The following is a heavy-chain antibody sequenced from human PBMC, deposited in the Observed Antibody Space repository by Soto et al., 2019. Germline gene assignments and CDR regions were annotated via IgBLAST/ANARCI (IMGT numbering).Heavy chain of an antibody. D-gene: IGHD1-1*01. V-gene: IGHV3-15*07. CDR1: GCIFSNAW. CDR2: IKSKTDGGTT. J-gene: IGHJ4*02. CDR3: TTGRDDLLY. Sequence: GGSLRLSCAASGCIFSNAWINWVRQAPGKGLEWVGRIKSKTDGGTTDYAAAVKGRFTITRDDSKDTLYLQMNSLKTEDTAVYFCTTGRDDLLYWGQGTLVTVSS.